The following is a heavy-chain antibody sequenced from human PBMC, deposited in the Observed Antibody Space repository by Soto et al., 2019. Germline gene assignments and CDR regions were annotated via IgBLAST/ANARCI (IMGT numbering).Heavy chain of an antibody. D-gene: IGHD4-17*01. Sequence: GESLKISCKGSGYSFTRYWIVWVRQMPGKGLEWMGIIYPGDSDTRYSPSFQGQATISVDKSISTAYLQWSSLKASDTAMYYCARQTHGDYGDYEFAFDIWGQGTKVTVSS. CDR3: ARQTHGDYGDYEFAFDI. CDR1: GYSFTRYW. CDR2: IYPGDSDT. J-gene: IGHJ3*02. V-gene: IGHV5-51*01.